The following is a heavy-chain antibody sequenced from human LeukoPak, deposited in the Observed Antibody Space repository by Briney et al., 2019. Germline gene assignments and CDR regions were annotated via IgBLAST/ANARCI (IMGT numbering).Heavy chain of an antibody. J-gene: IGHJ3*02. Sequence: FQGRVTITRDTSASTAYMELSSLRSEGTAVYYCARDLPGVWTPRDAFDIWGQGTMVTVSS. CDR3: ARDLPGVWTPRDAFDI. V-gene: IGHV1-3*01. D-gene: IGHD2-8*01.